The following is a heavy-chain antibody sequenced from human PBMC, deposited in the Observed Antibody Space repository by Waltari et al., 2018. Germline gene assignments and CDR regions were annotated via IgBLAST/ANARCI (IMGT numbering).Heavy chain of an antibody. CDR3: ARASSGWPFIVGY. D-gene: IGHD6-19*01. V-gene: IGHV5-51*03. CDR2: IYPGDSDT. J-gene: IGHJ4*02. Sequence: EVQLVQSGAEVKKPGESLKISCKGSGYSFTSYWIGWVRQMPGQGLEWRGTIYPGDSDTRYSPYFQGQVTSSADKSISTAYLQGGSLKASDTAMYYCARASSGWPFIVGYWGQGTLVTVSS. CDR1: GYSFTSYW.